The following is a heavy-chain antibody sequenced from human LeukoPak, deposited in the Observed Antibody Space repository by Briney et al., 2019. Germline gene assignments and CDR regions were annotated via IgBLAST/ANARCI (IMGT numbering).Heavy chain of an antibody. V-gene: IGHV4-59*01. Sequence: SETLSLTCSVSGGFISTYYWSWIRQPPGKGLEWIGYIYKSGSTNYNPSLKSRVTISVDTSKNQFSLKLSSVTAADTAVYYCARAAIVVVANYYFDSWGQGTLVTVSS. J-gene: IGHJ4*02. CDR1: GGFISTYY. CDR2: IYKSGST. CDR3: ARAAIVVVANYYFDS. D-gene: IGHD2-15*01.